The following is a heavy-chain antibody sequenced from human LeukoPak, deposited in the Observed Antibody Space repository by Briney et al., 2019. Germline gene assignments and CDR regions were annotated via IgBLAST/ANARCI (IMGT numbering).Heavy chain of an antibody. CDR3: AREGVTTVTTSPYYYYYMDV. CDR1: GGTFSSYT. Sequence: ASVKVSCKASGGTFSSYTISWVRQAPGQGLEWMGRIIPILGIANYAQKFQGRVTITADKSTSPAYMELSSLRSEDTAVYYCAREGVTTVTTSPYYYYYMDVWGKGTTVTVSS. V-gene: IGHV1-69*04. J-gene: IGHJ6*03. CDR2: IIPILGIA. D-gene: IGHD4-17*01.